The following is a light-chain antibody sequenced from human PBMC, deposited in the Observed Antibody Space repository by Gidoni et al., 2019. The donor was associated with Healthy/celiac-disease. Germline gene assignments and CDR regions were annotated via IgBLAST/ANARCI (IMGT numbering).Light chain of an antibody. V-gene: IGLV1-44*01. CDR2: SNN. CDR1: ISNIGSNT. J-gene: IGLJ1*01. Sequence: QSLLTPPPSASGTPGQRVTLSCSGSISNIGSNTLNWYQQLPGTAPKLLIYSNNQLPSGVPDRLSGSKSGTSASLASSGLQSEDEADYYCAAWDDSLNGYVFGTGTKVTVL. CDR3: AAWDDSLNGYV.